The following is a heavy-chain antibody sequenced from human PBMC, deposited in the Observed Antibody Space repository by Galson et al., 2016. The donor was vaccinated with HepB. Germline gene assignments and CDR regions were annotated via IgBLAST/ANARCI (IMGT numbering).Heavy chain of an antibody. V-gene: IGHV3-7*03. CDR3: SPDADWGRGDS. CDR1: GFAFSSNW. CDR2: INHDATTR. Sequence: SLRLSCAASGFAFSSNWMNWVRQAPGRGLEWVANINHDATTRQYVDSVRGRFTVSRDNAKNSLYLQMGSLRAEDTAVYYCSPDADWGRGDSWGQGTLVTVSS. J-gene: IGHJ5*01. D-gene: IGHD2-21*01.